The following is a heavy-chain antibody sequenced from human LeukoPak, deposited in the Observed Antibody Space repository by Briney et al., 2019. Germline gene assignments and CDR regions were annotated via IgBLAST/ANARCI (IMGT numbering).Heavy chain of an antibody. CDR1: GFTFSSYA. V-gene: IGHV3-23*01. CDR3: AKSRRGANSGGSYYFDY. Sequence: PGGSLRLSCAASGFTFSSYAMSWVRQAPGKGLEWVSAISGSGDITYYADPVKGRFTISRDNSKNTLHLQMNSLRAEDTAVHYCAKSRRGANSGGSYYFDYWGQGTLVTVSS. CDR2: ISGSGDIT. J-gene: IGHJ4*02. D-gene: IGHD2-15*01.